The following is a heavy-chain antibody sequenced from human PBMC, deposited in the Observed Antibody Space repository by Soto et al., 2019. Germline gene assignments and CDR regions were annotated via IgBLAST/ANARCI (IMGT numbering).Heavy chain of an antibody. D-gene: IGHD3-22*01. CDR3: ARDRRFYDSGTYDIANDAFDV. V-gene: IGHV1-69*05. CDR2: IIPNCGTT. Sequence: PVKVSCKGSGGTFSSYAISWVRQAPGQGLEWMGGIIPNCGTTNYAQKFQGRVTMTTDESTSTAYMEVSRLRSDDTAVYYCARDRRFYDSGTYDIANDAFDVWGQGAMVTVSS. J-gene: IGHJ3*01. CDR1: GGTFSSYA.